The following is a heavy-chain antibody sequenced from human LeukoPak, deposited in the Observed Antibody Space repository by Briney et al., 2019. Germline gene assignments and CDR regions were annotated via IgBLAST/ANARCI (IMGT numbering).Heavy chain of an antibody. Sequence: SETLSLTCTVSGYSISSGYYWGWIRQPPGKGLEWIGSIYHSGSTYYNPSLKSRVTISVDTSKNQFSLKLSSVTAADTAVYYCARGGNCSGGTCYSDRGWFDPWGQGTLVTVSS. J-gene: IGHJ5*02. CDR2: IYHSGST. V-gene: IGHV4-38-2*02. CDR1: GYSISSGYY. D-gene: IGHD2-15*01. CDR3: ARGGNCSGGTCYSDRGWFDP.